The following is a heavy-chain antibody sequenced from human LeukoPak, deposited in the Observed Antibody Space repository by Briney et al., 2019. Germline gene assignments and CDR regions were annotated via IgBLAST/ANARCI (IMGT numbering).Heavy chain of an antibody. D-gene: IGHD6-13*01. V-gene: IGHV4-59*01. CDR2: IYYSGST. CDR1: GGSISSYY. CDR3: ARGVYIAAAQYAY. Sequence: SETLSLTCTVSGGSISSYYWSWIRQPPGKGLEWIGYIYYSGSTNYNPSLKSRVSISVDTSKNQFSLKLSSVTAADTAVYYCARGVYIAAAQYAYWGQGTLVTVSS. J-gene: IGHJ4*02.